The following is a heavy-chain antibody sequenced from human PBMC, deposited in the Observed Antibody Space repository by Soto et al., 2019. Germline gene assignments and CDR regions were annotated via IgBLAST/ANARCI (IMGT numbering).Heavy chain of an antibody. CDR3: ATSERYSNHIFDC. Sequence: EVQLVETGGGLIQPGGSLRLSCAASGFSVSDSYMNWVRQAPGNGLQWVSVIYTGGSTYYADSVKGRFTISRDTSKNTLYLQINSLRAEDTAVYYCATSERYSNHIFDCWGQGTLVTVSS. CDR1: GFSVSDSY. V-gene: IGHV3-53*02. CDR2: IYTGGST. D-gene: IGHD4-4*01. J-gene: IGHJ4*02.